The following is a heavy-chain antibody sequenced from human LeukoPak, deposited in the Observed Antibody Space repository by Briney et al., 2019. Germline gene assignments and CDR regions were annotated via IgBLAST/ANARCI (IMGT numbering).Heavy chain of an antibody. CDR1: GYTFTSYD. CDR2: MNTNSGNT. Sequence: ASVKVSCKASGYTFTSYDINWVRQATGQGLEWMGWMNTNSGNTGYAQKFQRRVTMTMNTSISTAYMELSSLRSEDTAVYYCARVLGPSDYYYGMDVWGQGPTVTVSS. D-gene: IGHD2-15*01. J-gene: IGHJ6*02. V-gene: IGHV1-8*01. CDR3: ARVLGPSDYYYGMDV.